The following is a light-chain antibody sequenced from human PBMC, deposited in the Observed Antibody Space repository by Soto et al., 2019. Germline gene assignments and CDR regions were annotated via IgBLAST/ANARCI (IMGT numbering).Light chain of an antibody. CDR2: AAS. J-gene: IGKJ4*01. CDR1: QSVSSGQ. V-gene: IGKV3-20*01. Sequence: EIVLTQSPGTLSLSPGERATLSCRASQSVSSGQLAWYQQKPGQAPSLLIYAASRRATAIPDRFSGSGSGTDFTLTISRLEPEDFAVYYCQQYGSSPLTFGGGTKVEIK. CDR3: QQYGSSPLT.